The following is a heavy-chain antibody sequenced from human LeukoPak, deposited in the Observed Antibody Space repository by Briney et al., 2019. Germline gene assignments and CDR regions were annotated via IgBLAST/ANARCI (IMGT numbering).Heavy chain of an antibody. D-gene: IGHD3-10*01. J-gene: IGHJ4*02. CDR2: INPNSGGT. Sequence: GASVKVSCKASGYTFTSYYMHWVRQAPGQGLEWMGWINPNSGGTNYAQKFQGRVTMTRDTSISTAYMELSRLRSDDTAVYYCARPYYYGSGSYLTGFGYWGQGTLVTVSS. V-gene: IGHV1-2*02. CDR3: ARPYYYGSGSYLTGFGY. CDR1: GYTFTSYY.